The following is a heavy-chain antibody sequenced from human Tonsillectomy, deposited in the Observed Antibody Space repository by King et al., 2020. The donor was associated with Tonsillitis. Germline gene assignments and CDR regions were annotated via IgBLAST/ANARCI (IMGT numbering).Heavy chain of an antibody. V-gene: IGHV3-74*01. CDR2: INSDGSST. CDR3: ARDGGYCRSTSCYPHDAFDI. J-gene: IGHJ3*02. CDR1: GFTFSSYW. Sequence: VQLVESGGGLVQPGGSLRLSCAASGFTFSSYWMHWVRQAPGKGLVWVSRINSDGSSTSYADSVKGRFTISRDNAKNTLYLQMNSLRAEDTAVYYCARDGGYCRSTSCYPHDAFDIWGQGTMVTVSS. D-gene: IGHD2-2*01.